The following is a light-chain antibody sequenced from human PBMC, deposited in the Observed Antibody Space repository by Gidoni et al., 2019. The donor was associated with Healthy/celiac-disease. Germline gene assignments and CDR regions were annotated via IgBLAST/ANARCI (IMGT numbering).Light chain of an antibody. CDR2: AAS. V-gene: IGKV1-39*01. J-gene: IGKJ3*01. CDR3: QQSYSTLFT. CDR1: QSISSY. Sequence: DIPMTQAPSSLSASVGDRITITCRASQSISSYVYWYQQEPGKAPELLIYAASSLQSGVPSRFSGSGSGTDFTLTISSLQPEYFATYYCQQSYSTLFTFGPXTKVDIK.